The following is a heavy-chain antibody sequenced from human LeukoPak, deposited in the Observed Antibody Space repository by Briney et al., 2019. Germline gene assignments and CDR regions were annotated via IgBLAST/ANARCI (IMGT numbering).Heavy chain of an antibody. Sequence: GGSLRLSCAASGFTFSSYAMHWVRQAPGKGLEWVAVISYDGSNKYYADSVKGRFTISRDNSKNTLYLQMNSLRAEDTAVYYCAKDPGYGGNSGFDYWGQEPWSPSPQ. CDR1: GFTFSSYA. CDR3: AKDPGYGGNSGFDY. CDR2: ISYDGSNK. D-gene: IGHD4-23*01. J-gene: IGHJ4*01. V-gene: IGHV3-30*04.